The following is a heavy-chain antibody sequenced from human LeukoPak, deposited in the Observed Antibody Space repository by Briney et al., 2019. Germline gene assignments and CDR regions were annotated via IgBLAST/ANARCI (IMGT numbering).Heavy chain of an antibody. D-gene: IGHD2-15*01. CDR3: ARDRGYCSGGSCRSFDY. CDR2: IIPIFGTA. V-gene: IGHV1-69*13. J-gene: IGHJ4*02. CDR1: GGTFSSYA. Sequence: SVKVSRKASGGTFSSYAISWVRQAPGQGLEWMGGIIPIFGTANYAQKFQGRVTITADESTSTAYMELSSLRSEDTAVYYCARDRGYCSGGSCRSFDYWGQGTLVTVSS.